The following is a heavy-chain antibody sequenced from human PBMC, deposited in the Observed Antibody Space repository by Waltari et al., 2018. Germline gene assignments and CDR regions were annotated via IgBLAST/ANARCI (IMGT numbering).Heavy chain of an antibody. D-gene: IGHD3-10*01. CDR1: GYTFTSYA. CDR2: INAGNGNT. J-gene: IGHJ6*02. Sequence: QVQLVQSGAEVKKPGASVKVSCKASGYTFTSYAMHWVRQAPGQRLEWMGWINAGNGNTKYSQMFQGRVTITRDTSASTAYMELSSLRSEDTAVYYCATNLGRDYYYYGMDVWGQGTTVTVSS. CDR3: ATNLGRDYYYYGMDV. V-gene: IGHV1-3*01.